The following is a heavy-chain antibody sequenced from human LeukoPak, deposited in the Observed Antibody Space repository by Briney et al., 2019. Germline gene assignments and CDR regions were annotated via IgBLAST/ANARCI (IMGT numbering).Heavy chain of an antibody. J-gene: IGHJ6*03. V-gene: IGHV3-21*06. Sequence: GGSLRLSCAASGFTFDDYGLSWVRQAPGKGLEWVSSISTSSSYIYYADSVKGQFTISRDNAKNSLYLQMNSLRAEDTAVYYCARDRSGYYYYYMDVWGKGTTVTVSS. CDR3: ARDRSGYYYYYMDV. CDR1: GFTFDDYG. CDR2: ISTSSSYI. D-gene: IGHD3-3*01.